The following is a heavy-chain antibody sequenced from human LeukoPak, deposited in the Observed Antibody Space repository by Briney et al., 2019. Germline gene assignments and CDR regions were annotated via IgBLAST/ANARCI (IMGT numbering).Heavy chain of an antibody. CDR1: GYTFTGYY. CDR3: ARGRRPLQSHMDV. J-gene: IGHJ6*03. V-gene: IGHV1-8*03. D-gene: IGHD1-1*01. Sequence: ASVKVSCKASGYTFTGYYMHWVRQAPGQGLEWMGWMNPNSGNTDYAQKFQGRVTITRNTSISTAYMELSSLRSEDTAVYYCARGRRPLQSHMDVWGKGTTVTVSS. CDR2: MNPNSGNT.